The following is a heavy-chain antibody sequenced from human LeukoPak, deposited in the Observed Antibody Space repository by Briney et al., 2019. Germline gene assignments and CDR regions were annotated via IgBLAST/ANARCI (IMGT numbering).Heavy chain of an antibody. CDR2: INHSGST. D-gene: IGHD5-18*01. CDR1: GGSFSGYY. V-gene: IGHV4-34*01. J-gene: IGHJ4*02. CDR3: ARGRDGYSYAYYFDY. Sequence: SETLSLTCAVYGGSFSGYYWSWLRQPPGKGLEWIGEINHSGSTNYNPSLKSRVTISVDTSKNQFSLKLSSVTAADTAVYYCARGRDGYSYAYYFDYWGQGTLVTVSS.